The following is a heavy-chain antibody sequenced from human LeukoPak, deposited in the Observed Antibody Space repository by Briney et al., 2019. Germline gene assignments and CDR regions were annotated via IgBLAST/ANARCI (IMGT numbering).Heavy chain of an antibody. Sequence: ETLSLTCTVSGGSISSGGYYWSWVRQAPGKGLEWVSAISGSGGSTYYADSVKGRFTISRDNSKNTLYLQMNSLRAEDTAVYYCAKVLMVYAVFDYWGQGTLVTVSS. CDR1: GGSISSGGYY. CDR2: ISGSGGST. CDR3: AKVLMVYAVFDY. D-gene: IGHD2-8*01. V-gene: IGHV3-23*01. J-gene: IGHJ4*02.